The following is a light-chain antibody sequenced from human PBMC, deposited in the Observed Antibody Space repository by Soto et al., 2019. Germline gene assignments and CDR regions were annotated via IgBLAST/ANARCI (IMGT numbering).Light chain of an antibody. J-gene: IGKJ1*01. CDR1: QSVSSDY. Sequence: ENVLTQSPGTLSLSPWERATLSCRASQSVSSDYLAWYQQKPGQPPRLLIYEASTRAIGIPDRFSGSGSGTEFTLTISRLEPEDFAVYFCQHFGNSPLWTFGQGTKVDIK. V-gene: IGKV3-20*01. CDR3: QHFGNSPLWT. CDR2: EAS.